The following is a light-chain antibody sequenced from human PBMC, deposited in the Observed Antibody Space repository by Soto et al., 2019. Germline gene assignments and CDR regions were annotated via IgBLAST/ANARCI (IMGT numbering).Light chain of an antibody. CDR3: SSFTGSSYV. CDR1: SIDVGGYNY. CDR2: DVA. J-gene: IGLJ1*01. V-gene: IGLV2-14*03. Sequence: QSVLTPPASVSGSPGQSIAISCTGASIDVGGYNYVSWYQQHPGKAPKLMIYDVASRPSGVSNRFSGSKSGNTASLTISWLQAEDEADYYCSSFTGSSYVFGTGTKVTVL.